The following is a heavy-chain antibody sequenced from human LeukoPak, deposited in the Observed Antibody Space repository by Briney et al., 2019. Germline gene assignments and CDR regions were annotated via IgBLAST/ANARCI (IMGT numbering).Heavy chain of an antibody. J-gene: IGHJ6*02. CDR2: IYPGDSDT. CDR1: GYSFSNYW. CDR3: ARFRHGDSRYYGMDV. D-gene: IGHD2-21*01. Sequence: GESLKISCKGSGYSFSNYWIGWVRQMPGKGLEWMGIIYPGDSDTRDSPSFQGQVTISADRSISTAYLQWSSLRASDTAMYYCARFRHGDSRYYGMDVWGQGTTVTVSS. V-gene: IGHV5-51*01.